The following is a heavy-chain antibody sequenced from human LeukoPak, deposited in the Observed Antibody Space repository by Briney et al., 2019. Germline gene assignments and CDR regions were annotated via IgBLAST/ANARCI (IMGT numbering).Heavy chain of an antibody. D-gene: IGHD3-10*01. J-gene: IGHJ5*02. V-gene: IGHV4-30-4*01. CDR1: GGSISSGDYY. CDR3: AREGAGSYYGTTFDP. Sequence: PSQTLSLTCTVSGGSISSGDYYWSWIRQPPGTGLEWIGYIYYSGSTYYNPSLKSRVTISVDTSKNQFSLKLSSVTAADTAVYYCAREGAGSYYGTTFDPWGQGTLVTVSS. CDR2: IYYSGST.